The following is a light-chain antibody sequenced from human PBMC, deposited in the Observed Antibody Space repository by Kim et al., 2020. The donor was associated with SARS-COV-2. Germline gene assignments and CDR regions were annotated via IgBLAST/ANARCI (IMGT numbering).Light chain of an antibody. CDR3: SSYAGSDNV. CDR2: EVS. CDR1: SRDVGGYNF. V-gene: IGLV2-8*01. J-gene: IGLJ1*01. Sequence: PGQSVTMSCTGTSRDVGGYNFVSWYQPHAGKAPKLIIYEVSKRPSGVPDLFSGSKSGNTASLTVSGLQAEDEADYYCSSYAGSDNVFGTGTKVTVL.